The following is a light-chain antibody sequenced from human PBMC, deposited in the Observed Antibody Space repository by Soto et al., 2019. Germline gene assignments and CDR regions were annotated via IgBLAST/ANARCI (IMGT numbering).Light chain of an antibody. Sequence: QSALTQPASVSGSPGQSITISCTGTSSDVVSYNLVSWYQQHPGKAPKLMIYEDIERPSGVSNRFSGSKSGNTASLTISGLQTEDEAEYYCCSYAGGTSVVFGGGTQLTVL. CDR1: SSDVVSYNL. CDR3: CSYAGGTSVV. J-gene: IGLJ2*01. V-gene: IGLV2-23*01. CDR2: EDI.